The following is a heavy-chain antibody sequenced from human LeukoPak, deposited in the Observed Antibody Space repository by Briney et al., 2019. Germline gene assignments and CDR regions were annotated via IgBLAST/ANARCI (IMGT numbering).Heavy chain of an antibody. CDR3: AKGGRYYYDSSGYHFDY. D-gene: IGHD3-22*01. CDR1: GSTFSRTW. V-gene: IGHV3-23*01. Sequence: GGSLRLSCAASGSTFSRTWMSWVRQAPGKGLEWVSAISGSGGSTYYADSVKGRFTISRDNSKNTLYLQMNSLRAEDTAVYYCAKGGRYYYDSSGYHFDYWGQGTLVTVSS. J-gene: IGHJ4*02. CDR2: ISGSGGST.